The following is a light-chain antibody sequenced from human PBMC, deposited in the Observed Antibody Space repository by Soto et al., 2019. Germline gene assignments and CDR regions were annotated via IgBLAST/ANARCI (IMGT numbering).Light chain of an antibody. CDR2: DVS. V-gene: IGLV2-11*01. Sequence: QSVLTQPRSVSGSPGQSVTISCTGTSSDVGGYKYVSWYQQHPGKAPKLMIYDVSKRPSGVPDRFSGSKSGNPASLTLSGLQAEYEAEYYCCSYAGSYPYVFGTGTKVTVL. CDR3: CSYAGSYPYV. J-gene: IGLJ1*01. CDR1: SSDVGGYKY.